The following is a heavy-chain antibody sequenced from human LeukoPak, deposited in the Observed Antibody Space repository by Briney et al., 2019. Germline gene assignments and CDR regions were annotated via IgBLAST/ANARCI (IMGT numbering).Heavy chain of an antibody. CDR1: GFTFSSYS. V-gene: IGHV3-48*04. J-gene: IGHJ1*01. D-gene: IGHD3-22*01. CDR2: ISSSGSTI. CDR3: ATYSSLNRREFQY. Sequence: GGSLRLSCAASGFTFSSYSMNWVRQAPGKGLEWVSYISSSGSTIYYADSVKGRFTISRDNAKNSLYLQMNSLRAEDMAVYYCATYSSLNRREFQYWGQGTLLTVSS.